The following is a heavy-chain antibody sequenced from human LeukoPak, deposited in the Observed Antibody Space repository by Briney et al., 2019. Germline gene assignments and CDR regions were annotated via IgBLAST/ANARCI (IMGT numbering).Heavy chain of an antibody. CDR2: IYHSGST. CDR3: ARGSITMVRGVIIPKFDY. J-gene: IGHJ4*02. D-gene: IGHD3-10*01. Sequence: SETLSLTCAVSGGSISSSNWWRWVRQPPGKGLEWIGAIYHSGSTDYNPSLKSRVTMSVDKSKNQFSLKLSSVTAADTAVYYCARGSITMVRGVIIPKFDYWGQGTLVTVSS. CDR1: GGSISSSNW. V-gene: IGHV4-4*02.